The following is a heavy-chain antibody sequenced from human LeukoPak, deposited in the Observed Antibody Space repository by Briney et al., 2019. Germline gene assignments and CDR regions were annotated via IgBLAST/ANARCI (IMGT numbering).Heavy chain of an antibody. V-gene: IGHV3-21*01. J-gene: IGHJ3*02. CDR3: AREGAMIAMDAFDI. CDR1: GFTFSSYS. D-gene: IGHD3-22*01. CDR2: ISSSSSYI. Sequence: GGSLILSCAASGFTFSSYSMNWVRQAPGKGLELFSSISSSSSYIYYADSVKGRFTISRDNAKNSLYLQMNSLRAEDTAVYYCAREGAMIAMDAFDIWGQGTMVTVSS.